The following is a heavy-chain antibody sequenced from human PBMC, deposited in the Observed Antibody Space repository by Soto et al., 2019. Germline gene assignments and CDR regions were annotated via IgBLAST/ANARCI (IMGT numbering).Heavy chain of an antibody. CDR2: ISSSSSYI. J-gene: IGHJ4*02. CDR3: ARDDGFGELSY. D-gene: IGHD3-10*01. V-gene: IGHV3-21*01. CDR1: GFTLSSYS. Sequence: GSLRLSCAASGFTLSSYSMNWVRQAPGKGLEWVSSISSSSSYIYYADSVKGRFTISRDNAKNSLYLQMNSLRAEDTAVYYCARDDGFGELSYWGQGTLVTAPQ.